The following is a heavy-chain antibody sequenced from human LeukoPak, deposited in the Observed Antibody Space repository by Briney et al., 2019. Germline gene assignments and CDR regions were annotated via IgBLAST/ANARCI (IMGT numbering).Heavy chain of an antibody. D-gene: IGHD2-2*02. Sequence: ASVKVSCKASGYTFTGYYMHWVRQAPGQGLEWMGWINPNSGNTGYAQKFQGRVTMTRNTSISTAYMELSSLRSEDTAVYYCARGSYQLLYSEYFQHWGQGTLVTVSS. CDR3: ARGSYQLLYSEYFQH. J-gene: IGHJ1*01. CDR1: GYTFTGYY. V-gene: IGHV1-8*02. CDR2: INPNSGNT.